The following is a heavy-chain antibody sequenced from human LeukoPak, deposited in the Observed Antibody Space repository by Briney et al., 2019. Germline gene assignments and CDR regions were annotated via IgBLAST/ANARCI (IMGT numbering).Heavy chain of an antibody. CDR2: INHSGSI. CDR3: ASRIVATSWGVPNRKQYYFDY. V-gene: IGHV4-34*01. Sequence: SETLSLTCAVYGGSFSGYYWSWIRQPPGKGLEWIGEINHSGSINYNPSLKSRVTISVDTSKNQFSLKLSSVTAADTAVYYCASRIVATSWGVPNRKQYYFDYWGQGTLVTVSS. CDR1: GGSFSGYY. J-gene: IGHJ4*02. D-gene: IGHD5-12*01.